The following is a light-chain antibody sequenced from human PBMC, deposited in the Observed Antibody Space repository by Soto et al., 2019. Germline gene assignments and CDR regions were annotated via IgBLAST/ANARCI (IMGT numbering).Light chain of an antibody. CDR1: QSVSSN. J-gene: IGKJ4*01. CDR2: GAS. Sequence: EIVMTQSPGTLSVSPGERATLSCRASQSVSSNLAWYQQNPGQAPRLLIYGASTRATGMPARFSGSGSGTELTLTISSLQSEDVAVYYCQQYNNWPLTFGGGTKVEIK. CDR3: QQYNNWPLT. V-gene: IGKV3-15*01.